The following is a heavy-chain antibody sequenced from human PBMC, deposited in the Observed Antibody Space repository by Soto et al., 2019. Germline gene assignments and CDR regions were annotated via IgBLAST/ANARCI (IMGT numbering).Heavy chain of an antibody. Sequence: ASVKVSCKASGYTFTSYGISWVRQAPGQGLEWMGWISAYNGNTNYAQKLQGRVTMTADTSTSKDYMELRSLRSDDTAVYYCARDSPYYDFWSGYLEGFAYWGQGTLVTVSS. D-gene: IGHD3-3*01. CDR1: GYTFTSYG. J-gene: IGHJ4*02. CDR3: ARDSPYYDFWSGYLEGFAY. V-gene: IGHV1-18*01. CDR2: ISAYNGNT.